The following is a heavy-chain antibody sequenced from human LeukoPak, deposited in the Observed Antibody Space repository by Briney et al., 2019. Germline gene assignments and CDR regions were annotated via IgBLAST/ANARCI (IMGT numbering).Heavy chain of an antibody. CDR2: TTSKGGRT. CDR3: ARHSAIVGAADAFDF. J-gene: IGHJ3*01. CDR1: GFSFSSFD. V-gene: IGHV3-64*04. Sequence: PGGSLRLSCSASGFSFSSFDMYWVRQAPGKGLEYVSATTSKGGRTYYADSVKGRFTISRDNSKNTLYLQMNSLRAEDTAVYYCARHSAIVGAADAFDFWGQGAVVTVSS. D-gene: IGHD1-26*01.